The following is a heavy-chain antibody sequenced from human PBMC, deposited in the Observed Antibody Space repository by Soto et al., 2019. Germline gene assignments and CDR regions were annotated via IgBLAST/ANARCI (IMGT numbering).Heavy chain of an antibody. CDR2: IYYSGST. J-gene: IGHJ6*03. D-gene: IGHD6-13*01. CDR3: ARGSSSWYGRDYYYYMDV. V-gene: IGHV4-59*01. CDR1: GGSISSYY. Sequence: SETLSLTCTVSGGSISSYYWSWIRQPPGKGLEWIGYIYYSGSTNYNPSLKSRVTISVDTSKNQFSLKLSSVTAADTAVYYCARGSSSWYGRDYYYYMDVWGKGTTVTVSS.